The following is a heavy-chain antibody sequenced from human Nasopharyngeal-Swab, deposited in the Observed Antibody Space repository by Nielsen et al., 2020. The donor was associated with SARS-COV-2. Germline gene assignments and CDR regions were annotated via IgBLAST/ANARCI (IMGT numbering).Heavy chain of an antibody. V-gene: IGHV3-74*01. CDR3: ATAGNYRFDN. CDR2: MNSDGSTI. Sequence: GESLKISCAASGFTFSSSWMHWIRQDPGKGLVWVARMNSDGSTINYGDSVMGRFIISRDNAKNMLYLQMYRLRAEDTAVFYCATAGNYRFDNWGHGTLVTVSS. CDR1: GFTFSSSW. D-gene: IGHD3-16*02. J-gene: IGHJ4*01.